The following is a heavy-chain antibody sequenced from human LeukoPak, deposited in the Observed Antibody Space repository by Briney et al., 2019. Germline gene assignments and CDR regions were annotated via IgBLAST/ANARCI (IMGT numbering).Heavy chain of an antibody. CDR3: ARGRQDVTMIVVVMAAVSYYLDV. CDR1: GGSFSGYY. V-gene: IGHV4-34*01. D-gene: IGHD3-22*01. Sequence: PSETLSLTCAVYGGSFSGYYWTWIRRTPEKGLEWIGEMNPSGSTNYNPSLKSRVTISVDTSKNQFSLELSSVTAADTAVYYCARGRQDVTMIVVVMAAVSYYLDVWGKGTTVTAS. CDR2: MNPSGST. J-gene: IGHJ6*03.